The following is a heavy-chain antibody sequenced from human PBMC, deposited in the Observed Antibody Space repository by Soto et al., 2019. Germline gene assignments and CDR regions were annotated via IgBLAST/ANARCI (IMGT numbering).Heavy chain of an antibody. V-gene: IGHV1-8*01. D-gene: IGHD3-10*01. CDR2: MNPNSRNT. CDR1: GYTFTSYD. J-gene: IGHJ6*02. Sequence: ASVKTYCKGSGYTFTSYDINWVRQATGQELEWMGWMNPNSRNTGYAQQFQGRVTMTRNTSISTAYMELSSLTSDDTAVYYCARFYGSGIYYNSYYYYGMDVWGQGTTVTVFS. CDR3: ARFYGSGIYYNSYYYYGMDV.